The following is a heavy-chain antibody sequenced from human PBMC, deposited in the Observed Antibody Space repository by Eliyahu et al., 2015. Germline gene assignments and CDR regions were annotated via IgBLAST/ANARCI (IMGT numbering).Heavy chain of an antibody. CDR3: ARHREVVFGVWDY. V-gene: IGHV3-23*01. CDR2: ISDSSDRI. Sequence: ESGGGLVQPGGSRRLSCAASGFTFTRHAMTWVRQTPGKGLEWVSAISDSSDRIYYADSVRGRFTISRDNSRNTLYLQMNSLRAEDTAVYYCARHREVVFGVWDYWGQGTLVTVSS. CDR1: GFTFTRHA. J-gene: IGHJ4*02. D-gene: IGHD3-3*01.